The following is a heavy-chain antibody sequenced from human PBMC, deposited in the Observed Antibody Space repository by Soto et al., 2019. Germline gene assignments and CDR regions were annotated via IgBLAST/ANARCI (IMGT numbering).Heavy chain of an antibody. Sequence: SETLSLTCTVSGGSISSSSYYWGWIRQPPGKGLEWIGSIYYSGSTYYNPSLKSRATISVDTSKNQFSLKLSSVTAADTAVYYCARERLRSPQFDPWGQGTLVTVSS. V-gene: IGHV4-39*01. D-gene: IGHD1-26*01. J-gene: IGHJ5*02. CDR3: ARERLRSPQFDP. CDR2: IYYSGST. CDR1: GGSISSSSYY.